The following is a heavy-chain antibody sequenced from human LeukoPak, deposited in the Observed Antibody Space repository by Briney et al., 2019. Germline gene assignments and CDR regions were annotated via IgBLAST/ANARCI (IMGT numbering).Heavy chain of an antibody. CDR3: ARHNYGYYY. V-gene: IGHV3-74*01. J-gene: IGHJ4*02. D-gene: IGHD3-10*01. Sequence: GGSLRLSCAASGFTFRSYWMHWVRQAPGKGLVWVSHIHSDGSSTSYADSVQGRFTISRDNAKNTLYLQMNSLRAEDTAVYYCARHNYGYYYWGQGTLVTVSS. CDR1: GFTFRSYW. CDR2: IHSDGSST.